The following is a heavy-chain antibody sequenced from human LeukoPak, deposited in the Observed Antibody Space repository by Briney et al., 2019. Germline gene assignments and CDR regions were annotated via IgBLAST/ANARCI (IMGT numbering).Heavy chain of an antibody. Sequence: ASVKVSCKASGYTFTGYYMHWVRQAPGQGLEWMGWINPNSGGTNYAQKFQGRVTMTRDTSISTAYMELSRLRSDDTAVYYCEVLQIIAADAFDIWGQGTMVTVSS. J-gene: IGHJ3*02. D-gene: IGHD6-13*01. CDR3: EVLQIIAADAFDI. V-gene: IGHV1-2*02. CDR2: INPNSGGT. CDR1: GYTFTGYY.